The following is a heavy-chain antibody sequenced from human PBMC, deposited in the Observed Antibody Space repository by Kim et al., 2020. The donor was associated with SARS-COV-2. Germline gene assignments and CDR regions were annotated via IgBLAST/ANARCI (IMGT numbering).Heavy chain of an antibody. J-gene: IGHJ4*02. CDR2: ISGYYGNT. V-gene: IGHV1-18*01. Sequence: ASVKVSCKTSGFTFTNYYIHWLRQAPGQGPEWMGWISGYYGNTNYAQNFQDRVTMTIDTSTRTAYMELMSLRPDDTAVYYCARGSTYYSTYYFDSWGQGTLAT. CDR3: ARGSTYYSTYYFDS. CDR1: GFTFTNYY. D-gene: IGHD3-10*01.